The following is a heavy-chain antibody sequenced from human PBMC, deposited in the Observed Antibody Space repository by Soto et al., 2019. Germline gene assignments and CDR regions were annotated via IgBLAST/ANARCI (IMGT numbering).Heavy chain of an antibody. J-gene: IGHJ3*02. CDR3: AVDYGDFIDAFDI. CDR1: GFTVSSNY. V-gene: IGHV3-66*01. D-gene: IGHD4-17*01. Sequence: GGSLRLSCAASGFTVSSNYMSWVRQAPGKGLEWVSVIYSGGSTYYADSVKGRFTISRDNSKNTLYLQMNSLRAEDTAVYYCAVDYGDFIDAFDIWGQGTMVTVSS. CDR2: IYSGGST.